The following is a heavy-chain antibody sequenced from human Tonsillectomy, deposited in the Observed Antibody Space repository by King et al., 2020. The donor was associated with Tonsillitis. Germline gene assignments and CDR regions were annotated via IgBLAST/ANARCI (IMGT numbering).Heavy chain of an antibody. CDR2: ISYDGSNK. CDR3: ARDLGEDILTGSY. D-gene: IGHD3-9*01. CDR1: GVTFSSYA. J-gene: IGHJ4*02. Sequence: VQLVESGGGVVQPGRSLRLSCAASGVTFSSYAMHWVRQAPGKGLEWVALISYDGSNKYYADSVKGRLTISRDNSKNTLYMQMNSLRAEDTAVYYCARDLGEDILTGSYWGQGTLVTVSS. V-gene: IGHV3-30-3*01.